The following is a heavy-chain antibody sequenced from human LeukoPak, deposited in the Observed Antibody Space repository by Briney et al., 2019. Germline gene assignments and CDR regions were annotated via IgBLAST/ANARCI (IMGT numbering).Heavy chain of an antibody. CDR1: GFTFSSYS. Sequence: GGSLRLSCAASGFTFSSYSMNWVRQAPGKGLEWVSYISNSGNTIYYADSVKGRFTISRDNAKSLLYLQMNSLRAEDTAVYFCARSPLADYFDYWGQGTLVTVSS. CDR2: ISNSGNTI. CDR3: ARSPLADYFDY. D-gene: IGHD3-3*02. V-gene: IGHV3-48*04. J-gene: IGHJ4*02.